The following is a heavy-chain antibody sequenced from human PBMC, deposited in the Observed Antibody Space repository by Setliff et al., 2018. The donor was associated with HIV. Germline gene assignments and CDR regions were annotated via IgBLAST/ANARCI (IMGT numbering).Heavy chain of an antibody. V-gene: IGHV4-30-4*08. CDR2: IYYSGST. J-gene: IGHJ4*02. CDR3: ARDGDDSSGYYLGY. D-gene: IGHD3-22*01. CDR1: GGSISSGDYY. Sequence: PSETLSLTCTVSGGSISSGDYYWSWIRQPPGKGLEWIGYIYYSGSTYYNPSLKTRVTISVDTSKNQFSLKLSSVTAAGTAVYYCARDGDDSSGYYLGYWGQGTLVTVSS.